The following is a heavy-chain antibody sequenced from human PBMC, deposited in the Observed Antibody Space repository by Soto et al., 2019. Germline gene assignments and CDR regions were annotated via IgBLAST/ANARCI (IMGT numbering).Heavy chain of an antibody. V-gene: IGHV3-23*01. CDR2: ISGSGDST. CDR1: GFPFSSKP. Sequence: GGSLRLSCAASGFPFSSKPMSWVRQPPRKGLEWVSAISGSGDSTSYADSVKGRFTISRDNSKNTRYLQMNRLRAEDTAVYYCAKVIAVTQEVEYYFDYWGQGTLVTVSS. D-gene: IGHD6-19*01. CDR3: AKVIAVTQEVEYYFDY. J-gene: IGHJ4*02.